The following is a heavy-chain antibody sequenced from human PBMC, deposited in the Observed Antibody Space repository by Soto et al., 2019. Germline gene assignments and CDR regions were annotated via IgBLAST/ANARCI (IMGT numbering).Heavy chain of an antibody. J-gene: IGHJ4*02. CDR3: AKGRGGSGSLTPRVDF. CDR1: GFTFNNYA. Sequence: EVQLLESGGGLVQPGGSLRLSCAASGFTFNNYAMTWVRQSPGKGLWWVSAISGGGDTTSYADSVKGLFTVSRDGSKNTLYLQMSSLRAEDTALYYCAKGRGGSGSLTPRVDFWGQGTLVTVSS. CDR2: ISGGGDTT. V-gene: IGHV3-23*01. D-gene: IGHD3-10*01.